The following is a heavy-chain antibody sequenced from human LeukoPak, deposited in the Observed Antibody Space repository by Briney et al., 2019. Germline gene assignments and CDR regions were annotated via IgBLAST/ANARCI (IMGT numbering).Heavy chain of an antibody. CDR2: IYTSGST. CDR3: AREDPDRYSYRSDAFDI. V-gene: IGHV4-61*02. J-gene: IGHJ3*02. CDR1: GGSISSGNYY. Sequence: PSETLSLTCTVSGGSISSGNYYWTWIRQPAGKGLEWIGRIYTSGSTNYNPSLKSRVTISVNMSKNLFSLKLSSVTAADTAVYYCAREDPDRYSYRSDAFDIWGQGTMVTVSS. D-gene: IGHD5-18*01.